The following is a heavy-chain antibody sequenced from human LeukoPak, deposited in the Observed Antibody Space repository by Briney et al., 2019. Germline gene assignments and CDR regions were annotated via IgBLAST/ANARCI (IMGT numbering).Heavy chain of an antibody. D-gene: IGHD6-19*01. CDR3: ARDRYSSGWYDIDY. CDR2: IYTSGST. Sequence: SETLSLTCTVSGYSISSSYYWSWIRQPAGKGLEWIGRIYTSGSTNYNPSLKSRVTMSVDTSKNQFSLKLSSVTAADTAVYYCARDRYSSGWYDIDYWGQGTLVTVSS. V-gene: IGHV4-4*07. J-gene: IGHJ4*02. CDR1: GYSISSSYY.